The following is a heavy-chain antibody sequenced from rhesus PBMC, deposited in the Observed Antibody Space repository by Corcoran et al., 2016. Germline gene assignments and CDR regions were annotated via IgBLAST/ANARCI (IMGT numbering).Heavy chain of an antibody. CDR3: ATDGGSRIPYYFDY. CDR1: GGSISDDYY. CDR2: IYGSGWGT. J-gene: IGHJ4*01. D-gene: IGHD4-29*01. V-gene: IGHV4-106*01. Sequence: QVQLQESGPGLVKPSETLSLPCAVSGGSISDDYYWSWIRQPPGKGLEWLGYIYGSGWGTNYKPSLKNRVTISIDTSKNQFSLKLSSVTAADTAVYYCATDGGSRIPYYFDYWGQGVLVTVSS.